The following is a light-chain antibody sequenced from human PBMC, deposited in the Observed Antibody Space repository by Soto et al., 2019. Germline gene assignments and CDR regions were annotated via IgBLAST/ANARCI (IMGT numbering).Light chain of an antibody. J-gene: IGKJ2*01. CDR1: QSASSNY. V-gene: IGKV3-20*01. CDR3: QQDGSSPVYT. CDR2: GAS. Sequence: EIVLTQSPGTLSLSPGERATLSCRASQSASSNYLAWYQQKPGQAPRLLIYGASTRATGIPDRFSGSGSGTDFTLTISRLEPEDFAVYYCQQDGSSPVYTFGQGTKLDIK.